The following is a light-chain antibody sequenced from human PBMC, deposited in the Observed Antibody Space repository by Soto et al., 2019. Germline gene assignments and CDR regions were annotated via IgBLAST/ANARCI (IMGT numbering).Light chain of an antibody. V-gene: IGKV3-20*01. CDR1: QTIGSTY. CDR3: QQYASSPLLT. J-gene: IGKJ4*01. Sequence: IVLTQSPGTLSLSPGETATLSCRASQTIGSTYLAWYQQKPGQAPRPLIFGSSNRATGIPDRFSGSGSGTDFTLSISRLEPEDFAVYYCQQYASSPLLTFGGGTKVEIK. CDR2: GSS.